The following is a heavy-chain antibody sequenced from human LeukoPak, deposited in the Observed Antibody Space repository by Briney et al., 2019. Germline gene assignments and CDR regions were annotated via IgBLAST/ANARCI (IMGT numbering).Heavy chain of an antibody. D-gene: IGHD3-22*01. Sequence: PGGSLRLSCAASGFTFSDDYMSWIRQAPAKGLEWVSHISGSSTYTKYADSVRGRFTISRDNAKNSLYLQMNSLRAEDTAVYYCARGRYSSGSQYYFDYWGQGILVTVSS. V-gene: IGHV3-11*03. CDR1: GFTFSDDY. J-gene: IGHJ4*02. CDR2: ISGSSTYT. CDR3: ARGRYSSGSQYYFDY.